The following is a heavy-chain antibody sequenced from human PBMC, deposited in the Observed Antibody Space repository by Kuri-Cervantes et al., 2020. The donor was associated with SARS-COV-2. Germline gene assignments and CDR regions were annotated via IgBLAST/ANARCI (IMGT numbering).Heavy chain of an antibody. CDR1: GGSISSYY. V-gene: IGHV4-59*01. Sequence: GSLRLSCTVSGGSISSYYWSWIRQPPGKGLEWIGYIYYSGSTNYNPSLKSRVTISVDTSKNQFSLKLSSVTAADTAVYYCARRPYYYDSSGYWYYFDYWGQGTLVTVSS. CDR3: ARRPYYYDSSGYWYYFDY. CDR2: IYYSGST. D-gene: IGHD3-22*01. J-gene: IGHJ4*02.